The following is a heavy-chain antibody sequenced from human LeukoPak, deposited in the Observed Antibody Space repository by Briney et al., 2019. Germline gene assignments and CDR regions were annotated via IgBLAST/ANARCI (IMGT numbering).Heavy chain of an antibody. D-gene: IGHD5-24*01. Sequence: GGSLRLSCAASGFTFSSYSLNWVRQAPGKGLEWVSSISGSSIYIYYADSMRGRFTTSRDNAKNSLYLQMNSLRAEDTAVYYCARGGYNSPFDYWGQGTLVTVSS. CDR2: ISGSSIYI. V-gene: IGHV3-21*01. CDR1: GFTFSSYS. J-gene: IGHJ4*02. CDR3: ARGGYNSPFDY.